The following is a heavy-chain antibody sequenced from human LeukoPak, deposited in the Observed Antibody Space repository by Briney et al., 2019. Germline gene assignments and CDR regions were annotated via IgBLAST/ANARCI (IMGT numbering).Heavy chain of an antibody. D-gene: IGHD3-3*01. CDR3: ARGSTENLSRFSSWFDP. Sequence: SETLSLTCTVSGGSISSSYYWGWIRRPPGKGLEWIGSLYYTGSTYYNPSLKSRVTISVDTSKNQFSLKLSSVTAADTAVYYCARGSTENLSRFSSWFDPWGQGTLVTVSS. J-gene: IGHJ5*02. V-gene: IGHV4-39*07. CDR1: GGSISSSYY. CDR2: LYYTGST.